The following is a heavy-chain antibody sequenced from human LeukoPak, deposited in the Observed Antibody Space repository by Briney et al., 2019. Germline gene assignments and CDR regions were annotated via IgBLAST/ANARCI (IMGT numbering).Heavy chain of an antibody. CDR3: AKTPMMYFDY. CDR1: GFTLSSYS. CDR2: ISGSGGST. Sequence: GGSLRLSCAASGFTLSSYSMNWVRQAPGKGLEWVSAISGSGGSTYYADSVKGRFTISRDNSKNTLYLQMNSLRAEDTAVYYCAKTPMMYFDYWGQGTLVTVSS. J-gene: IGHJ4*02. D-gene: IGHD3-16*01. V-gene: IGHV3-23*01.